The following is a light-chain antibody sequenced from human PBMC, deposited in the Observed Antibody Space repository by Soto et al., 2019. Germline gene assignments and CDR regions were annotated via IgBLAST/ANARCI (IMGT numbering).Light chain of an antibody. Sequence: EIVLTQSPGTLSLSPGERATLSCRASQSVSSSFLAWYQQKPGQAPRLLIYAASSRATGIPDRFSGSGSGTDFTLTISRLEPEDFAVYYCHQYGSSVFSFGPGTKVDIK. V-gene: IGKV3-20*01. CDR3: HQYGSSVFS. J-gene: IGKJ3*01. CDR2: AAS. CDR1: QSVSSSF.